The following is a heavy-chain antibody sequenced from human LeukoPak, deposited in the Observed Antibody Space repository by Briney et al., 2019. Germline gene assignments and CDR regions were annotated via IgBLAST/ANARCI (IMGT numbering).Heavy chain of an antibody. CDR3: ARGGYYDSSGSFDP. Sequence: SVKVSCKASGGTFSSYAISWVRQAPGQGLEWMGGIIPIFGTANYAQKFQGRVTMTSDTSTSTVYMELSSLRSDDTAVYYCARGGYYDSSGSFDPWGQGTLVTVSS. CDR1: GGTFSSYA. V-gene: IGHV1-69*05. D-gene: IGHD3-22*01. CDR2: IIPIFGTA. J-gene: IGHJ5*02.